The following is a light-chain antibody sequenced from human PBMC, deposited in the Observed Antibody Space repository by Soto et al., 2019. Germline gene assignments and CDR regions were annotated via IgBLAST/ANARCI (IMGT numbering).Light chain of an antibody. J-gene: IGKJ1*01. CDR2: DAS. CDR3: QQYNSYPWT. Sequence: DIQMTQSPSTLSASVGDRVTITCRASQNMNNWLAWYQQKPGKAPKVLIYDASSLESGVPSRFSGSGSGTEFTLTIGSLQPDDFGTYYCQQYNSYPWTFGQGTKVDI. CDR1: QNMNNW. V-gene: IGKV1-5*01.